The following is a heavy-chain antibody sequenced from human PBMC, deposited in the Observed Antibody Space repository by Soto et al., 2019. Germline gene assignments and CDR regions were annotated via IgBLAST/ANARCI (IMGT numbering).Heavy chain of an antibody. Sequence: QVQLVQSGAEVKKPGSSVKVSCKASGGTFSSYAISWVRQAPGQGLEWMGGIISIFGTADYAQKFQGRGIITADDYTSTAYMELSSLRSEDTVVYYCARHPGRSYYYYGMEVWGQGTTVTVSS. J-gene: IGHJ6*02. CDR1: GGTFSSYA. V-gene: IGHV1-69*12. CDR3: ARHPGRSYYYYGMEV. D-gene: IGHD2-15*01. CDR2: IISIFGTA.